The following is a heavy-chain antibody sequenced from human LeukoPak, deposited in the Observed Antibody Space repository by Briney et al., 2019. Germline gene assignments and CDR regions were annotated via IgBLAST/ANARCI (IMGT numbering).Heavy chain of an antibody. CDR1: GLTVSSNY. CDR2: FYNGINT. CDR3: ARVGSGNTYGYGDY. Sequence: GGSLRLSCAATGLTVSSNYMSWVRQAPGKGLEWVSVFYNGINTYYADSVKGRFTTSRDNSKNTLYLQMNSLRVENTAVYFCARVGSGNTYGYGDYWGQGTLVTVSS. V-gene: IGHV3-66*01. D-gene: IGHD5-18*01. J-gene: IGHJ4*02.